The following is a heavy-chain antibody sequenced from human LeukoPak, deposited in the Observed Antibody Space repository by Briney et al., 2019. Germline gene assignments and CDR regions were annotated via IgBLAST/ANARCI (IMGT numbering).Heavy chain of an antibody. CDR1: GFSFSSYS. J-gene: IGHJ4*02. D-gene: IGHD6-6*01. Sequence: PGGSLGLSCAAPGFSFSSYSMNWVRQALGKGLEWVSFISGSSSTIDYADSVKGRFTISRDNGKNSLFLHMNSLRAEDTAVYYCARKNTTSSEDYWGQGTLVTVSS. CDR3: ARKNTTSSEDY. CDR2: ISGSSSTI. V-gene: IGHV3-48*01.